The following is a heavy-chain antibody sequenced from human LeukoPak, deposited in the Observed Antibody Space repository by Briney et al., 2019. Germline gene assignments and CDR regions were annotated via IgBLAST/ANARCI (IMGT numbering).Heavy chain of an antibody. CDR2: ISSSSSYI. D-gene: IGHD3-9*01. J-gene: IGHJ4*02. CDR3: ASGHVLRYFDWSRGDY. V-gene: IGHV3-21*01. CDR1: GFTFSSYS. Sequence: GGSLRLSCAASGFTFSSYSMNWVRQAPGKGLEWVSSISSSSSYIYYADSVKGRFTISRDNAKNSLYLQMNSLRAEDTAVYYCASGHVLRYFDWSRGDYWGQGTLVTVSS.